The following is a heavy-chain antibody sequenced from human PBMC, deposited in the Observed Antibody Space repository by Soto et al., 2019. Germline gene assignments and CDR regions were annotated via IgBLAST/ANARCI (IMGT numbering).Heavy chain of an antibody. CDR2: INPNSGGT. D-gene: IGHD5-12*01. Sequence: GASVKVSCKASGYTFTGYYLHWVRQAPGQGLEWMGWINPNSGGTNYAQKFQGWVTMTRDTSISTAYMELSRLRSDDTAVYYCAREGTSAYVAYKAFDIWGQGTMVT. V-gene: IGHV1-2*04. CDR3: AREGTSAYVAYKAFDI. CDR1: GYTFTGYY. J-gene: IGHJ3*02.